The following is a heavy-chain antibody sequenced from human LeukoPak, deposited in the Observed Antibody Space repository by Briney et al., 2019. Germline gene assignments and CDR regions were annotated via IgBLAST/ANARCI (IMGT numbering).Heavy chain of an antibody. CDR2: ISSSSSTI. J-gene: IGHJ4*02. V-gene: IGHV3-48*04. D-gene: IGHD4-11*01. CDR1: GFTFSSYS. CDR3: ARDKSNYFFDY. Sequence: PGGSLRLSCAASGFTFSSYSMNWVRQAPGKGLEWVSYISSSSSTIYYADSVKGRFTISRDNAKKSLYLQMNSLRAEDTALYYCARDKSNYFFDYWGQGTLVTVSS.